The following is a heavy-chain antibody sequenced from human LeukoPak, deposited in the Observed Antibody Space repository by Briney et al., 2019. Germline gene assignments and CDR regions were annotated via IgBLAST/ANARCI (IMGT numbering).Heavy chain of an antibody. J-gene: IGHJ4*02. D-gene: IGHD2-15*01. Sequence: GGSLRLSCAVSGFTFSSYWMSWVRQAPGKGLEWVANIKQDGSEKYYVDSVKGRFTISRENAKNSLYLQMNSLRAEDTAVYYCATYCSGGSCYTGLYFDYWGQGTLVTVSS. CDR2: IKQDGSEK. CDR1: GFTFSSYW. V-gene: IGHV3-7*01. CDR3: ATYCSGGSCYTGLYFDY.